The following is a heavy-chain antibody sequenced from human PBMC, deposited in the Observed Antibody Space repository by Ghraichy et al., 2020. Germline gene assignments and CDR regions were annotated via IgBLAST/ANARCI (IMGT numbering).Heavy chain of an antibody. D-gene: IGHD6-13*01. CDR2: INHSGST. V-gene: IGHV4-34*01. Sequence: LSLTCAVYGGSFSGYYWSWIRQPPGKGLEWIGEINHSGSTNYNPSLKSRVTISVDTSKNQFSLKLSSVTAADTAVYYCARERSSSSWDNYNWFDPWGQGTLVTVSS. CDR3: ARERSSSSWDNYNWFDP. CDR1: GGSFSGYY. J-gene: IGHJ5*02.